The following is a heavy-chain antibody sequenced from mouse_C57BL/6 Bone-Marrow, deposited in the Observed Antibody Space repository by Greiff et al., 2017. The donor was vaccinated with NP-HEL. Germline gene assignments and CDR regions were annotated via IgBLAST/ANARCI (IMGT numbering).Heavy chain of an antibody. J-gene: IGHJ1*03. CDR1: GYAFSSSW. V-gene: IGHV1-82*01. Sequence: VQLVESGPELVKPGASVKISCKASGYAFSSSWMNWVKQRPGKGLEWIGRIYPGDGDTNYNGKFKGKATLTADKSSSPAYMQLSSLTSEDSAVYVCARLEYYGSGYPPYWYFDVWGTGTTVTVSS. CDR3: ARLEYYGSGYPPYWYFDV. CDR2: IYPGDGDT. D-gene: IGHD1-1*01.